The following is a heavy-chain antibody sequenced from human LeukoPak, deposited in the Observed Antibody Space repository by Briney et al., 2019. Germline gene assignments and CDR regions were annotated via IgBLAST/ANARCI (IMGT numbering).Heavy chain of an antibody. CDR1: GFTFSSYA. J-gene: IGHJ4*02. Sequence: PGGSLRLSCAASGFTFSSYAMSWVRQAPGKGLEWVSAISGSGGSTYYADSVKGRFTISRDNSKNTLYLQMNSLRAEDTAVYYCAKVGIFGVVNNSDYWGQGTLVTVSS. CDR2: ISGSGGST. D-gene: IGHD3-3*01. CDR3: AKVGIFGVVNNSDY. V-gene: IGHV3-23*01.